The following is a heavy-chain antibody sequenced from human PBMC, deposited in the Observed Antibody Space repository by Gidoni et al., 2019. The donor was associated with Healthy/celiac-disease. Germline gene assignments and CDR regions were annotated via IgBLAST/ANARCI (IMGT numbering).Heavy chain of an antibody. CDR1: GFTFSSYS. CDR2: ISSSSSYI. Sequence: EVQLVESGGGLVKPGGSRRLSCAASGFTFSSYSMNWVRKAPGKGLEWVSSISSSSSYIYYADSVKGRFTISRDNAKNSLYLQMNSLRAEDTAVYYCARATCRGSTSCYFDYWGQGTLVTVSS. D-gene: IGHD2-2*01. J-gene: IGHJ4*02. CDR3: ARATCRGSTSCYFDY. V-gene: IGHV3-21*01.